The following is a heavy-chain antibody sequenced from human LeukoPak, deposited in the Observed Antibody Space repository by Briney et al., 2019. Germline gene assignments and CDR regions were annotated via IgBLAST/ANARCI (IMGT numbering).Heavy chain of an antibody. J-gene: IGHJ2*01. CDR2: LYSGSDT. Sequence: TGGSLRLFCAASGFSVSLNYMNWVRQAPGKGLEWVSILYSGSDTYYADSVKGRFTISRDSSKNMLFLHMNSLRAEDTAVYYCARVGDHFHWYLDLWGRGTLVTVSS. CDR1: GFSVSLNY. CDR3: ARVGDHFHWYLDL. D-gene: IGHD3-3*02. V-gene: IGHV3-53*01.